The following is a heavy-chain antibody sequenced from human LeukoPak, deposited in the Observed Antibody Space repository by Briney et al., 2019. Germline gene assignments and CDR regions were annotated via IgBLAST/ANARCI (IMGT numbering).Heavy chain of an antibody. CDR1: GESLSNYY. V-gene: IGHV4-34*01. Sequence: MPSETLSLTCAVYGESLSNYYWSWIRQPPGKGLEWIGEINHYGSTNYNPSLKSRITISVDTSKNQFSLKLSSVTAADTAVYYCARLPDYYSRHGAPGWGQGTLVTVSS. J-gene: IGHJ4*02. D-gene: IGHD3-10*01. CDR2: INHYGST. CDR3: ARLPDYYSRHGAPG.